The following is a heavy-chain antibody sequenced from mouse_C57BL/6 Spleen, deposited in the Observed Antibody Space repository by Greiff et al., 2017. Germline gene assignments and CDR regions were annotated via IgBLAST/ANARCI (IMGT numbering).Heavy chain of an antibody. Sequence: EVKVVESGEGLVKPGGSLKLSCAASGFTFSSYAMSWVRQTPEKRLEWVAYISSGGDYIYYADTVKGRFTISRDNARNTLYLQMSSLKSEDTAMYYCTRTDGYYDLYYFDYWGQGTTLTVSS. J-gene: IGHJ2*01. CDR3: TRTDGYYDLYYFDY. CDR2: ISSGGDYI. V-gene: IGHV5-9-1*02. D-gene: IGHD2-3*01. CDR1: GFTFSSYA.